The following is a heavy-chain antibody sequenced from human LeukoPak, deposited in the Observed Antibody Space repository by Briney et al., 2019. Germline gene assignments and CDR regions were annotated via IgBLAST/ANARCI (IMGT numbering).Heavy chain of an antibody. J-gene: IGHJ4*01. Sequence: GGSLRLSCAASGFTFSGPAMHWVRQASGKGLERVGRIRSKANSYATAYAASVKGRFTISRDDSKNTAYLQMNSLKTEDTAVYYCTRRNPVQATDYWGHGTLVTVSS. CDR1: GFTFSGPA. CDR3: TRRNPVQATDY. D-gene: IGHD1-1*01. CDR2: IRSKANSYAT. V-gene: IGHV3-73*01.